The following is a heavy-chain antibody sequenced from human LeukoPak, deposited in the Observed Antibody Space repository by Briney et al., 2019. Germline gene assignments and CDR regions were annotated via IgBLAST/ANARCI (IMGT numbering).Heavy chain of an antibody. CDR3: ARSPITRGGSDY. CDR2: ISSSGSTI. Sequence: PGGSLRLSCAASGFTFSSYSMNWVRQAPGKGLEWVSYISSSGSTIYYADSVKGRFTISRDNAKNSLYLQMNSLRAEDTAVYYCARSPITRGGSDYWGQGTLVTVSS. D-gene: IGHD3-10*01. CDR1: GFTFSSYS. V-gene: IGHV3-48*04. J-gene: IGHJ4*02.